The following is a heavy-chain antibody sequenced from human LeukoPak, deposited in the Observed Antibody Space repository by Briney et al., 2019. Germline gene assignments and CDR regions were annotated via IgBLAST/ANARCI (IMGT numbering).Heavy chain of an antibody. D-gene: IGHD3-9*01. V-gene: IGHV3-30-3*01. Sequence: GGSLRLSCAASGFTFSSYAMHWVRQAPGKGLEWVAVISYDGSNKYYADSVKGRFTISRDNSKNTLYLQMNSLRAEDTAVYYCARGSGDDILTGFPGDYYYGMDVWGQGTTVTVSS. CDR2: ISYDGSNK. J-gene: IGHJ6*02. CDR3: ARGSGDDILTGFPGDYYYGMDV. CDR1: GFTFSSYA.